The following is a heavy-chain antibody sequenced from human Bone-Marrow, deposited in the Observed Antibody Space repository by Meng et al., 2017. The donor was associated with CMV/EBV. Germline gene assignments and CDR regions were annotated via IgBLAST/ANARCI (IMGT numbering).Heavy chain of an antibody. CDR2: IYSGGST. V-gene: IGHV3-53*01. CDR1: GFTVSSNY. Sequence: GESLKISCAASGFTVSSNYMSWVRQAPGKGLEWVSVIYSGGSTYYAGSVKGRFTISRDNSKNTLYLQMNSLRAEDTAVYYCASIPYYDFWSGYGNYYYGMDVWGQGTTVTVSS. J-gene: IGHJ6*02. CDR3: ASIPYYDFWSGYGNYYYGMDV. D-gene: IGHD3-3*01.